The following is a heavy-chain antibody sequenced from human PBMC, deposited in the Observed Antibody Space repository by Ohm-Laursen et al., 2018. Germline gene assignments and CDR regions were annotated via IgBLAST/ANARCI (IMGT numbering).Heavy chain of an antibody. Sequence: SLRLSCSASGFTFSSYSMNWVRQAPGKGLEWVANIKQDGGEEFYVDSVKGRFTISRDNAKNSLYLQMNSLRAEDTAVYYCVSSSITIFGVISMYYFDYWGQGTLVTVSS. V-gene: IGHV3-7*01. CDR2: IKQDGGEE. CDR1: GFTFSSYS. CDR3: VSSSITIFGVISMYYFDY. D-gene: IGHD3-3*01. J-gene: IGHJ4*02.